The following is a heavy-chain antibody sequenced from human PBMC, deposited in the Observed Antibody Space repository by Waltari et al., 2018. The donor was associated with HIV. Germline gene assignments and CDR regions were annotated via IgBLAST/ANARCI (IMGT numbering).Heavy chain of an antibody. Sequence: QVQLVQSGAEVTKPGASVKVSCKAPVYTFLRYGFIWVGPAPGQVIEWMGWISTYSGNKNDAKKVQGRVTMTTDTSTNRVYMELRSLRSDDTAVYYCARERGEGNDILTGYPKYYYYYGMDVWGQGTTVTVSP. D-gene: IGHD3-9*01. CDR2: ISTYSGNK. CDR1: VYTFLRYG. J-gene: IGHJ6*01. CDR3: ARERGEGNDILTGYPKYYYYYGMDV. V-gene: IGHV1-18*01.